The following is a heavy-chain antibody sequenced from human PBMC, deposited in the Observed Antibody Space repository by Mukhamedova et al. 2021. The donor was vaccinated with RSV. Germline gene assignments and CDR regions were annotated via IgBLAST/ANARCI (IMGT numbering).Heavy chain of an antibody. D-gene: IGHD1-26*01. CDR3: TTDCWELLRGAFDI. Sequence: APGKGLEWVGRIKSKTDGGTTDYAAPVKGRFTISRDDSKNTLYLQMNSLKTEDTAVYYCTTDCWELLRGAFDIWGQGTMVTVSS. CDR2: IKSKTDGGTT. V-gene: IGHV3-15*01. J-gene: IGHJ3*02.